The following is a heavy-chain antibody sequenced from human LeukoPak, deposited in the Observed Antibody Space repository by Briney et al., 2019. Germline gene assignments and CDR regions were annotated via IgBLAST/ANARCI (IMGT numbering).Heavy chain of an antibody. Sequence: GGPLRLSCAASGFTFSSYGMHWVRQAPGKGLEWVSVIYSGGSTYYADSVKGRFTISRDNSKNTLYLQMNSLRAEDTAVYYCARVRNYGYCSSTSCYNWFDPWGQGTLVTVSS. CDR2: IYSGGST. J-gene: IGHJ5*02. D-gene: IGHD2-2*03. CDR1: GFTFSSYG. CDR3: ARVRNYGYCSSTSCYNWFDP. V-gene: IGHV3-53*01.